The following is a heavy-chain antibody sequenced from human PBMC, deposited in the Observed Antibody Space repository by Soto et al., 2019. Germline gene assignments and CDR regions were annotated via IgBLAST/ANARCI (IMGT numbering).Heavy chain of an antibody. J-gene: IGHJ5*02. Sequence: EVQLLESGGGLVQPGGSLRLSCAASEFTFSSHAMTWVRQAPVKGLEWVSGISGSGDRTYYTDSVKGRFTISRDNSKNTLYLQMSSLRADDTAIYYCARAADNGQYLDWFDAWGQGTLDTVSS. CDR2: ISGSGDRT. CDR3: ARAADNGQYLDWFDA. CDR1: EFTFSSHA. V-gene: IGHV3-23*01. D-gene: IGHD4-17*01.